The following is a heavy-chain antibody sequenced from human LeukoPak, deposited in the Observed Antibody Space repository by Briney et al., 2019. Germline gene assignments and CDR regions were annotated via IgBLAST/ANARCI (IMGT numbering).Heavy chain of an antibody. CDR3: ARNSRDILTGYHPFDY. CDR2: IYPGDSDT. CDR1: GYSFTSYW. Sequence: GESLKISCKGSGYSFTSYWIGWVRQMPGKGLEWMGIIYPGDSDTRYSPSFQGQVTISADKSISTAYLQWSSLKASDTAMYYCARNSRDILTGYHPFDYWGQGTLVTVSS. V-gene: IGHV5-51*01. J-gene: IGHJ4*02. D-gene: IGHD3-9*01.